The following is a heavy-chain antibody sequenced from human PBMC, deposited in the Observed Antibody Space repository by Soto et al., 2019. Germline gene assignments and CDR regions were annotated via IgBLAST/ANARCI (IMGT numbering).Heavy chain of an antibody. Sequence: QVQLVQSGAEVKKPGSSVKVSCKASGGTFSSYAISWVRQAPGQGLEWMGGIIPIFGTANYAQKFQGRVTITADESXXTXYXXLSSLRSEDTAVYYCARGGAYCSGGSCYSWNWFDPWGQGTLVTVSS. CDR2: IIPIFGTA. J-gene: IGHJ5*02. CDR1: GGTFSSYA. V-gene: IGHV1-69*12. D-gene: IGHD2-15*01. CDR3: ARGGAYCSGGSCYSWNWFDP.